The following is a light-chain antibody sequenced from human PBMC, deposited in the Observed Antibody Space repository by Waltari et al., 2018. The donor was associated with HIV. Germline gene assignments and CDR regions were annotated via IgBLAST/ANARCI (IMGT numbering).Light chain of an antibody. J-gene: IGLJ3*02. V-gene: IGLV1-44*01. CDR3: ASWDDSLNGWV. Sequence: QSVLTQPPSASGTPGQRVTISCSGGYFNIGRKTMSWYQLVPVTAPQLLIYSVRQRPLGVPERFSGSKSGTSASLAISELQSDDEADYYCASWDDSLNGWVFGGGTKLTVL. CDR2: SVR. CDR1: YFNIGRKT.